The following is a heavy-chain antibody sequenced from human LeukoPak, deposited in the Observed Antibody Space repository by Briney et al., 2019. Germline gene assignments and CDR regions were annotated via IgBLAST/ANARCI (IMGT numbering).Heavy chain of an antibody. J-gene: IGHJ4*02. D-gene: IGHD1-1*01. Sequence: PSETLSLTCTVSGGSISSSTYYWDWIRQPPGKGLEWIVSIYYSGSPSYNTSHKSRVSISVERSKNQFSLNLSSVTAADTAVYYCGRHLHSGNNWKQPIGYWGRGTLVTVSS. CDR2: IYYSGSP. V-gene: IGHV4-39*01. CDR3: GRHLHSGNNWKQPIGY. CDR1: GGSISSSTYY.